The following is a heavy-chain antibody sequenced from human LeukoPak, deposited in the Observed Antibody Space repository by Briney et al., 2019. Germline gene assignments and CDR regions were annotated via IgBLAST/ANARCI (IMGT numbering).Heavy chain of an antibody. CDR2: IWYDGSNK. Sequence: PGGSLRLSCAVSGFTFSSYGMHWVRQAPGKGLEWVAVIWYDGSNKYYADSVKGRFTISRDNSKNTLYLQMNSLRAEDTAVYYCARDKGFWSGLSSYYYYYGMDVWGQGTTVTVSS. J-gene: IGHJ6*02. CDR3: ARDKGFWSGLSSYYYYYGMDV. D-gene: IGHD3-3*01. V-gene: IGHV3-33*01. CDR1: GFTFSSYG.